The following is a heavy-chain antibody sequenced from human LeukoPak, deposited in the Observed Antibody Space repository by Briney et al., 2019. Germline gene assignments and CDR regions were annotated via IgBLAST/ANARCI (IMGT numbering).Heavy chain of an antibody. D-gene: IGHD6-25*01. V-gene: IGHV3-23*01. Sequence: GGSLRLSCAASGFTFSLYGMTWVRQAPGKGLEWVSAISGSGLSTYYADSVKGRFTISRDNSKNTLYLQMNSLRAEDTAVYYCAKSTGYSSAWGAFDIWGQGTMVTVSS. J-gene: IGHJ3*02. CDR1: GFTFSLYG. CDR2: ISGSGLST. CDR3: AKSTGYSSAWGAFDI.